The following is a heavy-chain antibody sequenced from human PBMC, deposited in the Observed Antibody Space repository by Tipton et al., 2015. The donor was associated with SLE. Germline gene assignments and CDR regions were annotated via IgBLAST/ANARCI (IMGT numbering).Heavy chain of an antibody. J-gene: IGHJ6*03. CDR2: IYYSGNT. Sequence: TLSLTCIVSGDSINNYYWSWIRQPPGKGLEWIGYIYYSGNTFYNPSLKGRVTISIDTSETQLSLQMTSVTAADAAVYYCARDQTTVVTRGYYYYYMDVWGKGTTVTVSS. D-gene: IGHD4-23*01. V-gene: IGHV4-59*12. CDR3: ARDQTTVVTRGYYYYYMDV. CDR1: GDSINNYY.